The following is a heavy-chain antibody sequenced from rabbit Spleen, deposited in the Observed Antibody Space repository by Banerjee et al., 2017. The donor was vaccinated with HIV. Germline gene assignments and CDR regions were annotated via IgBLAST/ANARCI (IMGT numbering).Heavy chain of an antibody. CDR1: GVSFSSNHY. D-gene: IGHD8-1*01. Sequence: QSLEESGGDLVKPGASLTLTCTASGVSFSSNHYMCWVRQAPGKGLEWIACIEGGSSAFSYFAGWAKGRVTISKTSSTTVTLQMTSLTAADTAAYFCARDSGSSFSSYGMDLWGPGTLVTVS. V-gene: IGHV1S40*01. J-gene: IGHJ6*01. CDR3: ARDSGSSFSSYGMDL. CDR2: IEGGSSAFS.